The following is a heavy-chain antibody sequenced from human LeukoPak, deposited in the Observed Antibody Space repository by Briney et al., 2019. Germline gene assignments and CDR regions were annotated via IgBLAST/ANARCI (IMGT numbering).Heavy chain of an antibody. CDR3: ARAMYSRSWSATRSGFHYYYYMDV. CDR1: GDSISSVYT. Sequence: PSETLSLTCTVSGDSISSVYTCGWSRQPPRKRREWSVGISHSGSTSYKPSLKSVVTISVDTSKNTFSLKLSSVTAADAAVYYCARAMYSRSWSATRSGFHYYYYMDVWGKGTTVTVSS. J-gene: IGHJ6*03. D-gene: IGHD6-13*01. CDR2: ISHSGST. V-gene: IGHV4-38-2*02.